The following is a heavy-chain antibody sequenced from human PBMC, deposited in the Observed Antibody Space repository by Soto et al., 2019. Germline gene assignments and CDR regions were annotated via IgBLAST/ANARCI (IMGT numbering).Heavy chain of an antibody. J-gene: IGHJ5*02. CDR3: ARDKEIVVVSNWFDP. D-gene: IGHD3-22*01. CDR2: IIPIFGTA. V-gene: IGHV1-69*13. Sequence: GASVKVSCKASGGTFSSYAISWVRQAPGQGLEWMGGIIPIFGTANYAQKFQGRVTITADESTSTAYMELSSLRSEDTAVYYCARDKEIVVVSNWFDPWGQGTLVTVSS. CDR1: GGTFSSYA.